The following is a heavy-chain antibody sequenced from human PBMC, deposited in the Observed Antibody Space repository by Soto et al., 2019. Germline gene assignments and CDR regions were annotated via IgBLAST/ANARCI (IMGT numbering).Heavy chain of an antibody. CDR3: ARVYSYGTTYYYYYGMDV. Sequence: SETLSLTSTVSGGSISSYYWSWIRQPPGKGLEWIGYIYYSGSTNYNPSLKSRVTISVDTSKNQFSLKLSSVTAADTAVYYCARVYSYGTTYYYYYGMDVWGQGTTVTVSS. D-gene: IGHD5-18*01. CDR1: GGSISSYY. CDR2: IYYSGST. V-gene: IGHV4-59*01. J-gene: IGHJ6*02.